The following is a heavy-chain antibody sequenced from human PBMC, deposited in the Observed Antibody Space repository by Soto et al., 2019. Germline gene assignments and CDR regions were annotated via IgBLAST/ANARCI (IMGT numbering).Heavy chain of an antibody. CDR2: IFYTGST. V-gene: IGHV4-30-4*01. Sequence: SETLSLTCTVSGGSISSGDYYWGWIRQPPGKGLEWIGYIFYTGSTYYNSSLKSRLTISIDTSKNQFSLKLSSVTAADTAVYYCARHSPYCGGDCYSYDYWGQGTLVTVSS. CDR3: ARHSPYCGGDCYSYDY. CDR1: GGSISSGDYY. J-gene: IGHJ4*02. D-gene: IGHD2-21*02.